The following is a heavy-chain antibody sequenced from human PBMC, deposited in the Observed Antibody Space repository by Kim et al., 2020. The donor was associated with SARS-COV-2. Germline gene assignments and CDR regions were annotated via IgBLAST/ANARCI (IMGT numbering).Heavy chain of an antibody. J-gene: IGHJ4*02. CDR2: ISGSGDST. CDR3: AKSLADNGDVFDY. V-gene: IGHV3-23*01. CDR1: GFTFSSYA. D-gene: IGHD4-17*01. Sequence: GGSLRLSCAASGFTFSSYAMTWVRQAPGKGLEWVSGISGSGDSTNYAESVKGRFTISRDNSKNTLSLQMNSLRAEDTAVYYCAKSLADNGDVFDYWGQGTLVTVSS.